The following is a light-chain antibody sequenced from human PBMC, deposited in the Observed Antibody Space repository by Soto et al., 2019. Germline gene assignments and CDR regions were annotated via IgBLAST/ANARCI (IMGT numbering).Light chain of an antibody. CDR1: SSNIGSNY. V-gene: IGLV1-47*01. J-gene: IGLJ2*01. CDR2: RND. Sequence: QSVLTQPPSASGTPGQRVTISCSGSSSNIGSNYVYWYQQLPGTAPKVLMYRNDQRPSGVPARFSGSKSGTSASLAISGLRSEDEADYFCAAWDDSLGGHVVFGGGTKLTVL. CDR3: AAWDDSLGGHVV.